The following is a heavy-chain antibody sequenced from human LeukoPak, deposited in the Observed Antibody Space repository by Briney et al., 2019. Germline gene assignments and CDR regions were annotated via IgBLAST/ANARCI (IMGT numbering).Heavy chain of an antibody. Sequence: PGRSLRLSCAASGFTFSSYGMHWVRQAPGKGLEWVAVISYDGSNKYYADSVKGRFTISRDNSKNTLYLQMNSLRAEDTAVYYCAKDPLGYCSSTSCHGLDYWGQGTLVTVSS. CDR2: ISYDGSNK. J-gene: IGHJ4*02. D-gene: IGHD2-2*01. CDR3: AKDPLGYCSSTSCHGLDY. CDR1: GFTFSSYG. V-gene: IGHV3-30*18.